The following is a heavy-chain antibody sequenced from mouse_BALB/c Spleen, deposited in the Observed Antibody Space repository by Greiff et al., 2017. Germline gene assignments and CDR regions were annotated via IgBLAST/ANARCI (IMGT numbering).Heavy chain of an antibody. V-gene: IGHV1-9*01. Sequence: QVQLQQSGAELMKPGASVKISCKATGYTFSSYWIEWVKQRPGHGLEWIGEILPGSGSTNYNEKFKGKATFTADTSSNTAYMQLSSLTPEDSAVYYCARYYYGYKGYYAMDYWGQGTSVTVSS. CDR1: GYTFSSYW. D-gene: IGHD1-2*01. J-gene: IGHJ4*01. CDR3: ARYYYGYKGYYAMDY. CDR2: ILPGSGST.